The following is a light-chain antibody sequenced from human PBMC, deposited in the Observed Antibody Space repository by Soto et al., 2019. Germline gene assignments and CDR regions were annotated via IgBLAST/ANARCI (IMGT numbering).Light chain of an antibody. V-gene: IGKV3-11*01. CDR1: QSISNF. CDR3: QQRSNWPPT. CDR2: DAS. J-gene: IGKJ5*01. Sequence: PGERATLYCRASQSISNFLAWYQQKPGQPPRLLIYDASKRATDIPARFSGSGSGTDFTLTISSLQPEDFAVYYWQQRSNWPPTFGQGTRLEN.